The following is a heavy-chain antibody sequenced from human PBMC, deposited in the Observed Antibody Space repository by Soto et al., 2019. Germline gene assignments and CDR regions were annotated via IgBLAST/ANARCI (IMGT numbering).Heavy chain of an antibody. D-gene: IGHD5-12*01. CDR2: IGGRGNSA. CDR3: VREGRGSFDF. Sequence: GGSLRLSCAASGFIFTNYALNWVRQAPGKGLEWVSVIGGRGNSAYYADSVQGRFTISRDNSKNTLSLQMSSLTADDTAIYYCVREGRGSFDFWGRGTMVTVSS. CDR1: GFIFTNYA. J-gene: IGHJ3*01. V-gene: IGHV3-23*01.